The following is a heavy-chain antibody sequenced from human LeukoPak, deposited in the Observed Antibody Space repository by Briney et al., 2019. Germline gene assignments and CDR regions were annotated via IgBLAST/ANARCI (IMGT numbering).Heavy chain of an antibody. CDR3: ARHKVDKYSSSSRYFDY. D-gene: IGHD6-6*01. J-gene: IGHJ4*02. CDR2: IYYSGST. Sequence: PSETLSLTCTVSGGSISSSSYYWGWIRQPPGRGLEWIGCIYYSGSTYYNPSLKSRVTISVDTSKNQFSLKLSSVTAADTAVYYCARHKVDKYSSSSRYFDYWGQGTLVTVSS. V-gene: IGHV4-39*01. CDR1: GGSISSSSYY.